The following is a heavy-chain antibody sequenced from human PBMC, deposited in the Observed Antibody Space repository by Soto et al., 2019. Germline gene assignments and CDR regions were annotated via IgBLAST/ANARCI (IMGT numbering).Heavy chain of an antibody. V-gene: IGHV3-21*01. CDR1: GFTFSSYS. CDR3: ARRYCSSTSCSWAYYYYYMDV. Sequence: GGSLRLSCAASGFTFSSYSMNWVRQAPGKGLEWVSSISSSSSYIYYADSVKGRFTISRDNAKNSLYLQMNSLRAEDTAVYYCARRYCSSTSCSWAYYYYYMDVWGKGTTVTVSS. CDR2: ISSSSSYI. J-gene: IGHJ6*03. D-gene: IGHD2-2*01.